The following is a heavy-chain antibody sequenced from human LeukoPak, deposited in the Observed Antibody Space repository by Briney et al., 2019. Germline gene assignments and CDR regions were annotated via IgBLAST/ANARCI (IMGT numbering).Heavy chain of an antibody. CDR2: IYYSGST. V-gene: IGHV4-39*01. J-gene: IGHJ5*02. Sequence: SETLSLTCIVSGGSISSNSYYWGWIRQPPGKGLEWIGNIYYSGSTYYNPSLKSRLTISVDTSKNQFSLKLTSVTAADTAVYYCARLNKPGWFDPWGQGTLVTVSS. D-gene: IGHD1-14*01. CDR3: ARLNKPGWFDP. CDR1: GGSISSNSYY.